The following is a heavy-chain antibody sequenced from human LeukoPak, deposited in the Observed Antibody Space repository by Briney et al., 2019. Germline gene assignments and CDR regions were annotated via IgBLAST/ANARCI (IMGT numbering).Heavy chain of an antibody. CDR1: GYTFTGYY. D-gene: IGHD6-13*01. Sequence: ASVKVSCKASGYTFTGYYMHWVRQAPGQGLEWMGWMNPNSGNTGYAQKFQGRVTMTRNTSISTAYMELSSLRSEDTAVYYCARGRYSSSWGAFDIWGQGTMVTVSS. CDR3: ARGRYSSSWGAFDI. V-gene: IGHV1-8*02. J-gene: IGHJ3*02. CDR2: MNPNSGNT.